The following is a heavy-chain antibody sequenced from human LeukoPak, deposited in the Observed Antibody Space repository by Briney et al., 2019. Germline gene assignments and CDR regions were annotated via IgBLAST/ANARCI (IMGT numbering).Heavy chain of an antibody. Sequence: GGSLRLSCAASGFTFSSYGMHWVRQAPGKGLEWVAFIRYDGSNKYSADSVKGRFTISRDNSKNTLYLQMNSLRAEDTAVYYCAKGDSGSYSSIVYWGQGTLVTVSS. CDR2: IRYDGSNK. J-gene: IGHJ4*02. D-gene: IGHD1-26*01. CDR3: AKGDSGSYSSIVY. V-gene: IGHV3-30*02. CDR1: GFTFSSYG.